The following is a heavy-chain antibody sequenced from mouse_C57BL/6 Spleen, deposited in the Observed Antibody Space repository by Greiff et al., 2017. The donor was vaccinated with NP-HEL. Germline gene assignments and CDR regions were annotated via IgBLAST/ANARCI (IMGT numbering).Heavy chain of an antibody. J-gene: IGHJ4*01. Sequence: QVQLQQPGAELVRPGSSVKLSCKASGYTFTSYCMDWVKQRPGQGLEWIGNIYPSDSETHYNQKFKDKATLTVDKSSSTAYMQLSSLTSEDSAVYYCARLGIYYDWAMDYWGQGTSVTVSS. D-gene: IGHD2-4*01. CDR2: IYPSDSET. CDR1: GYTFTSYC. CDR3: ARLGIYYDWAMDY. V-gene: IGHV1-61*01.